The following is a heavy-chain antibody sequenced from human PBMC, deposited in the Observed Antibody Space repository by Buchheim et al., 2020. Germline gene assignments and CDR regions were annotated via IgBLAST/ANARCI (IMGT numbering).Heavy chain of an antibody. J-gene: IGHJ6*02. CDR2: ISGSGGST. CDR3: AKAHLGVHNYYYGMDV. Sequence: EVQLLESGGGLVQPGGSLRLSCAASGFTFSSYAMSWVRQAPGKGLEWVSAISGSGGSTYYADSVKGRFTISRDNSKNTLYLPMNSRRAEDTAVYYCAKAHLGVHNYYYGMDVWGQGTT. D-gene: IGHD7-27*01. CDR1: GFTFSSYA. V-gene: IGHV3-23*01.